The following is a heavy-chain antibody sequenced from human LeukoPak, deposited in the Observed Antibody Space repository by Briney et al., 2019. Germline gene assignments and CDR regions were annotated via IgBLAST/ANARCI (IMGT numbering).Heavy chain of an antibody. CDR3: AKRQYYYDSSGYHFDY. D-gene: IGHD3-22*01. V-gene: IGHV3-23*01. Sequence: GGSLRLSCAASGFTFSSYAMSWVRQAPGKGLEWVSAISGSGGSTYCADSVKGRFTISRDNSKNTLYLQMNSLRAEDTAVYYCAKRQYYYDSSGYHFDYWGQGALVTVSS. CDR2: ISGSGGST. J-gene: IGHJ4*02. CDR1: GFTFSSYA.